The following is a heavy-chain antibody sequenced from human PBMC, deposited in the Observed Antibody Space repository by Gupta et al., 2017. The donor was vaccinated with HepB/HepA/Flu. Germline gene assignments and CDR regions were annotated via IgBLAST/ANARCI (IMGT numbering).Heavy chain of an antibody. J-gene: IGHJ4*02. V-gene: IGHV3-23*01. CDR2: ITNSGADT. CDR3: VKGSTTSRPYYFDY. CDR1: GFTFNNYA. D-gene: IGHD5-12*01. Sequence: EVQLLESGGGLVQPGGSLRLSCAASGFTFNNYAMSWVRQDPGKGLEWVSAITNSGADTFHADSVKGRFTISRDNSKNTLYLQMTSLRAEDTAAYYCVKGSTTSRPYYFDYWGQGTLVTVSS.